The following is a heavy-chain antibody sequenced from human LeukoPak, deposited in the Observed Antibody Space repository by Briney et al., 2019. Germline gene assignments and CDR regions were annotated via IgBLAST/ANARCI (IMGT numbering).Heavy chain of an antibody. CDR2: IYHGGST. Sequence: SETLSLTCAVSGYSISSGYYWGWIRQPPGKGLEWIGSIYHGGSTYYNPSLKSRVTISVDTSKNQFSLKLSSVTAADTAVYYCARAEGRITMVRGVIISGGYFDYWGQGTLVTVSS. J-gene: IGHJ4*02. D-gene: IGHD3-10*01. CDR3: ARAEGRITMVRGVIISGGYFDY. CDR1: GYSISSGYY. V-gene: IGHV4-38-2*01.